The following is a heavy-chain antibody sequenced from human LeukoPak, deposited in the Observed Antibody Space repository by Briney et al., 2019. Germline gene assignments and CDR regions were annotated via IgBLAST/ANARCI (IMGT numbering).Heavy chain of an antibody. CDR2: INPSGGST. D-gene: IGHD2-15*01. Sequence: GASVKVSCKASGYTFTGYYMHWVRQAPGQGLEWMGIINPSGGSTSYAQKFQGRVTMTRDMSTSTVYMELSSLRSEDTAVYYCAVGYCSGGSCYSWSVTWFDPWGQGTLVTVSS. J-gene: IGHJ5*02. V-gene: IGHV1-46*01. CDR3: AVGYCSGGSCYSWSVTWFDP. CDR1: GYTFTGYY.